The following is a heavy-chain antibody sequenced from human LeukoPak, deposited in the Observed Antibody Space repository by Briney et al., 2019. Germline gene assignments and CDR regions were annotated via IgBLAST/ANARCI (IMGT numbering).Heavy chain of an antibody. Sequence: GGSLRLSCAASGFTFSESWMSWVRQAPGKGLEWVAAIKDDGSEKDYVDSVKGRFAISRDNAKNSLYLQMNSLRAEDTAVYYCATYTNWVAGDVWGQGTTVSVSS. CDR1: GFTFSESW. CDR3: ATYTNWVAGDV. CDR2: IKDDGSEK. D-gene: IGHD1-1*01. J-gene: IGHJ6*02. V-gene: IGHV3-7*01.